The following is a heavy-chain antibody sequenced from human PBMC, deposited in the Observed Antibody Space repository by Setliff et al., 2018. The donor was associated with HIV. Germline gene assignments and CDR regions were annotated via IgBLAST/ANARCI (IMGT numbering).Heavy chain of an antibody. V-gene: IGHV4-34*01. D-gene: IGHD6-13*01. CDR2: INYSGST. J-gene: IGHJ4*02. Sequence: SETLSLTCGVYGGSLSGYHWSWIRLPPGKGLEWIGEINYSGSTNYNPSLTSRVIISVDTSKNQFSVKLNSVTAADTAVYYCARQQHSSDLKIWNYWGQGTLVTVSS. CDR3: ARQQHSSDLKIWNY. CDR1: GGSLSGYH.